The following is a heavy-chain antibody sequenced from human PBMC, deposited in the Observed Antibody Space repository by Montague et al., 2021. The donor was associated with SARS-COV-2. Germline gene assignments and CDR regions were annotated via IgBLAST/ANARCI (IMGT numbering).Heavy chain of an antibody. D-gene: IGHD3-10*01. Sequence: TLSLTCTVSGGSISSSSYYWGWIRQPPGKGLEWIGSIYYSGSTYYNPSLKSRVTISVDTSKNQFSLKLSSVTAAGTAVYYCARHCVVRGVSAGWFDPWGQGTLVTVSS. CDR3: ARHCVVRGVSAGWFDP. CDR1: GGSISSSSYY. J-gene: IGHJ5*02. CDR2: IYYSGST. V-gene: IGHV4-39*01.